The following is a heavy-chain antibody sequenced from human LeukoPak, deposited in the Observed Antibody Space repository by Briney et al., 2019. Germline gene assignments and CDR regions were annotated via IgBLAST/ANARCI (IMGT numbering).Heavy chain of an antibody. CDR2: ISYDGSNK. D-gene: IGHD3-10*01. CDR3: AKRATIGFTYYGSGSYDY. Sequence: PGRSLRLSCAASGFTFSSYGMPWVRQAPGKGLEWVAVISYDGSNKYYADSVKGRFTISRDNSKNTLYLQMNSLRAEDTAVYYCAKRATIGFTYYGSGSYDYWGQGTLVTVSS. V-gene: IGHV3-30*18. J-gene: IGHJ4*02. CDR1: GFTFSSYG.